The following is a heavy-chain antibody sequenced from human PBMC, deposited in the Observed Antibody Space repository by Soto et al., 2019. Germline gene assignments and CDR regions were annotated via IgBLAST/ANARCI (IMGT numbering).Heavy chain of an antibody. CDR3: ARDGPDRNFDY. V-gene: IGHV4-59*12. J-gene: IGHJ4*02. Sequence: PSETLSLTCTVSGGSISSYYWTWIRQPPGKGLEWIGYIYYSGSTNYNPSLKSRVTISVATSKTQFSLKLSSVTAADTAVYYCARDGPDRNFDYWGQGTLVTVSS. CDR2: IYYSGST. CDR1: GGSISSYY.